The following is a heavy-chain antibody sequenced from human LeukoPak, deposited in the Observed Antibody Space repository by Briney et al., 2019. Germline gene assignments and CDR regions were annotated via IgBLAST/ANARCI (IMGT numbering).Heavy chain of an antibody. V-gene: IGHV5-10-1*01. CDR3: ARHALSSSGSFDY. CDR1: GCRFTSYW. J-gene: IGHJ4*02. D-gene: IGHD6-19*01. Sequence: GGALEISFKGSGCRFTSYWISWVRPMPGKGLGWMGRIDPSESYTNYSPSFQGHVTISADKSISTAYLQWSSLKASDTAMYYCARHALSSSGSFDYWGQGTLVTVSS. CDR2: IDPSESYT.